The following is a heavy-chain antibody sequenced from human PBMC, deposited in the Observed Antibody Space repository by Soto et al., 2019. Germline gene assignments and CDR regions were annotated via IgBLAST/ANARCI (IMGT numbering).Heavy chain of an antibody. Sequence: GGSLRLSCAASGFTFSSYSMNWVRQAPGKGLEWVSYISSSSSTIYYADSVKGRFTISRDNAKNSLYLQMNSLRAEDTAVYYCARVNSNYGGIYYYYYYMDVWGKGTTVTVSS. CDR1: GFTFSSYS. V-gene: IGHV3-48*01. J-gene: IGHJ6*03. D-gene: IGHD4-4*01. CDR3: ARVNSNYGGIYYYYYYMDV. CDR2: ISSSSSTI.